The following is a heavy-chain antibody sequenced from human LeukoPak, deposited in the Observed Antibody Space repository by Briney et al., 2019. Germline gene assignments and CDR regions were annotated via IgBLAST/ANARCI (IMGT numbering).Heavy chain of an antibody. D-gene: IGHD2-2*01. CDR3: ARRVPIVVVPAAKVPLLSIRSANWFDP. CDR2: INHSGST. V-gene: IGHV4-34*01. J-gene: IGHJ5*02. Sequence: NSSETLSLTCAVYGGSFSGYYWSWIRQPPGKGLEWIGEINHSGSTNYNPSLKSRVTISVDTSKNQFSLKLSSVTAADTAVYYCARRVPIVVVPAAKVPLLSIRSANWFDPWGQGTLVTVSS. CDR1: GGSFSGYY.